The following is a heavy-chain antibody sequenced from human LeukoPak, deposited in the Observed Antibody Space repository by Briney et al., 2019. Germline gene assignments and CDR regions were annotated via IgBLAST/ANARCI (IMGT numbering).Heavy chain of an antibody. D-gene: IGHD3-3*01. CDR1: GGSISSSYYY. CDR3: VRSGITIFGVVID. J-gene: IGHJ4*02. Sequence: PSETLSLTCTVFGGSISSSYYYWGWIRQPPGKGLEYIGNIYYSGSTYYNPSFKSRVTISVDTSKTQFSLKLNSVTAADTAVYYCVRSGITIFGVVIDWGQGTLVTVSS. V-gene: IGHV4-39*01. CDR2: IYYSGST.